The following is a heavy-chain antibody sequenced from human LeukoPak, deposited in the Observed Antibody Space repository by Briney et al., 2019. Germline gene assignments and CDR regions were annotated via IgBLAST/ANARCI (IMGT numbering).Heavy chain of an antibody. J-gene: IGHJ4*02. CDR1: GFTFRSHA. CDR2: IYENGGTT. D-gene: IGHD2-21*01. CDR3: AKDFRIGYSAYFDY. Sequence: GGSLRLSCVGSGFTFRSHAMSWVRQAPEKGLEFVSSIYENGGTTYYAGSVKGRFSISRDNSKNTLYLQMDSLRGEDTAVYYCAKDFRIGYSAYFDYWGQGALVTVSS. V-gene: IGHV3-23*01.